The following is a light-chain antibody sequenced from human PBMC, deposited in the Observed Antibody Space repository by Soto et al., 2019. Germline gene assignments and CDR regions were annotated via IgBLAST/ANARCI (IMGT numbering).Light chain of an antibody. CDR1: QSVSSY. CDR2: DAS. Sequence: APASLSLSPGGRATLSCRASQSVSSYLAWYQQKPGQAPRLLIYDASNRATGIPARFSGSGSGTDFTLTISSLEPEDFAVYYCQQRRNWLTFGGGTKVDIK. J-gene: IGKJ4*01. CDR3: QQRRNWLT. V-gene: IGKV3-11*01.